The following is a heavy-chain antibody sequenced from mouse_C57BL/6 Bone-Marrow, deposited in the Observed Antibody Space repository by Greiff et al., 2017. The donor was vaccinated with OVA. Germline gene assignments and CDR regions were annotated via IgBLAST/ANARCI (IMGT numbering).Heavy chain of an antibody. CDR1: GYTFTSYW. Sequence: QVQLQQSGTELVKPGASVKLSCKASGYTFTSYWMHWVKQRPGQGLEWIGNINPSNGGTNYNEKFKSKATLTVDKSSSTAYMQLSSLTSEDSAVYYCARGGKGIYYAMDYWGQGTSVTVSS. J-gene: IGHJ4*01. CDR2: INPSNGGT. CDR3: ARGGKGIYYAMDY. D-gene: IGHD1-3*01. V-gene: IGHV1-53*01.